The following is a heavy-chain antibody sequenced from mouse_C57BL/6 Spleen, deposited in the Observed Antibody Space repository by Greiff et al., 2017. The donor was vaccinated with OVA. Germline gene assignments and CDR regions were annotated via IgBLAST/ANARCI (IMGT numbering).Heavy chain of an antibody. CDR1: GFTFSSYG. CDR3: ARQWTYEYDVGVIAY. CDR2: ISSGGSYT. Sequence: EVKVVESGGDLVKPGGSLKLSCAASGFTFSSYGMSWVRQTPDKRLEWVATISSGGSYTYYPDSVKGRFTISRDNAKNTLYLQMSSLKSEDTAMYYCARQWTYEYDVGVIAYWGQGTLVTVSA. J-gene: IGHJ3*01. V-gene: IGHV5-6*01. D-gene: IGHD2-4*01.